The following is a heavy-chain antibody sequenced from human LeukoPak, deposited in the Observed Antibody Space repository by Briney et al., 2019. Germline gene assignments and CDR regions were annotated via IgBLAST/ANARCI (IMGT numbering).Heavy chain of an antibody. D-gene: IGHD1-1*01. CDR3: ARSAAGTADFDY. V-gene: IGHV4-61*02. Sequence: PSQTLSLTCTVSGGSISSTTYYWSWIRQPAGKRLEWIGRISTSGSTNYNPSLKSRLTISVDTSKNQFSLKVDSVTAADTAVYYCARSAAGTADFDYWGQGTLVTVSS. J-gene: IGHJ4*02. CDR2: ISTSGST. CDR1: GGSISSTTYY.